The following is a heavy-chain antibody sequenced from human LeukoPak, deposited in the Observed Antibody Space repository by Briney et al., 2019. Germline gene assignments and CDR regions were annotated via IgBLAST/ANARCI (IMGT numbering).Heavy chain of an antibody. Sequence: SETLSLTCTVSGGSIRSSYWSWIRQPPGKGLEWIGYIFYIGSTNYNPSLKSRVTMSVDTSKNQFSLKLRSVTAADTAVYYCARGPRFGELLWHWFDPWGQGTLVTVSS. J-gene: IGHJ5*02. D-gene: IGHD3-10*01. CDR2: IFYIGST. CDR3: ARGPRFGELLWHWFDP. CDR1: GGSIRSSY. V-gene: IGHV4-59*08.